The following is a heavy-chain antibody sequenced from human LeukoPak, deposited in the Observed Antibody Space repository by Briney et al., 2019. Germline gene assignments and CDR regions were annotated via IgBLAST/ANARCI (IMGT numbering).Heavy chain of an antibody. V-gene: IGHV1-2*02. D-gene: IGHD5-24*01. CDR3: ARPPGRDGYNRYEY. J-gene: IGHJ4*02. CDR1: GYTFTGYY. CDR2: INPGSGGT. Sequence: ASVKVSCKASGYTFTGYYMHWVRQAPGQGLEWMGWINPGSGGTNYAEKFQGRVTMTRDTSISTAYMELSRLRSDDTAVYYCARPPGRDGYNRYEYWGQGTLVTVSS.